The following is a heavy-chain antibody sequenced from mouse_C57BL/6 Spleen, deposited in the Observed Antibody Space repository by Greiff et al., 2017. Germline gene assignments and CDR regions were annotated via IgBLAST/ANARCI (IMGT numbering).Heavy chain of an antibody. Sequence: VQLQQSGAELARPGASVKLSCKASGYTFTSYGISWVKQRTGQGLEWIGEIYPRSGNTYYNEKFKGKATLTADKSASTAYMELRSLTSEDSAVYFCARKDSNYNCLYDAMDDWGQGTSVTVSS. CDR1: GYTFTSYG. J-gene: IGHJ4*01. CDR2: IYPRSGNT. CDR3: ARKDSNYNCLYDAMDD. V-gene: IGHV1-81*01. D-gene: IGHD2-5*01.